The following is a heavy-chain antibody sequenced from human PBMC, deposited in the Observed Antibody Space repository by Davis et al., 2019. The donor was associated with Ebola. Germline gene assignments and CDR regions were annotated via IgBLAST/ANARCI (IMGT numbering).Heavy chain of an antibody. J-gene: IGHJ1*01. CDR3: ATRYCSSTSCNRYFQH. CDR2: ISNDGSEM. CDR1: GFTFSSYG. V-gene: IGHV3-30*03. D-gene: IGHD2-2*01. Sequence: GESLKISCAASGFTFSSYGMHWVRQAPGKGLEWVAVISNDGSEMYYADSVKGRFTISRDNTKNTLYLQLNSLTSEDTAVYYCATRYCSSTSCNRYFQHWGQGTLVTVSS.